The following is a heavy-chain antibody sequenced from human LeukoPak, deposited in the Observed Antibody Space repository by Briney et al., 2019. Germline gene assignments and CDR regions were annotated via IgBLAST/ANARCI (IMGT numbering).Heavy chain of an antibody. CDR2: ISGNAGGT. CDR1: GFTFSNFP. CDR3: AKCASSSPRAYFDS. Sequence: GGSLRLSCAASGFTFSNFPMSWVRQTAGKGPEWVSTISGNAGGTYYADSVKGRFTISRDNSKNILYLQMNSLRAEDTAVYYCAKCASSSPRAYFDSWGQGTLVTVSS. V-gene: IGHV3-23*01. D-gene: IGHD6-6*01. J-gene: IGHJ4*02.